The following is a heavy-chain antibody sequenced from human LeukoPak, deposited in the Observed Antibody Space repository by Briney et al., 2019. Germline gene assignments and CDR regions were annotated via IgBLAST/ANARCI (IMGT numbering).Heavy chain of an antibody. CDR3: ARHGGYHSPIDY. V-gene: IGHV4-59*08. D-gene: IGHD3-22*01. CDR2: IYYTGST. CDR1: AGSITNYY. Sequence: SETLSLTCTVSAGSITNYYWSWIRQPPGKGLKWIGYIYYTGSTNYNPSLKSRVSISVDTSKNQFSLKLSSVTAADTAVYYCARHGGYHSPIDYWGQGTLVTVSS. J-gene: IGHJ4*02.